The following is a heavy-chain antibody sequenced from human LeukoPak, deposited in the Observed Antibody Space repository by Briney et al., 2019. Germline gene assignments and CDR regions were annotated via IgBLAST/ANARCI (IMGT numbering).Heavy chain of an antibody. CDR3: ARDAGYSSGWSHWYLDL. V-gene: IGHV3-48*02. CDR2: ISGSGTTI. J-gene: IGHJ2*01. D-gene: IGHD6-19*01. Sequence: GGSLRLSCAASGLTFSGYSLNWVRQAPGKGLEWVSYISGSGTTIYYADSVKGRFTISRDKAKNSIYLQMNSLTDEDTAVYYCARDAGYSSGWSHWYLDLWGRGTLVTVSS. CDR1: GLTFSGYS.